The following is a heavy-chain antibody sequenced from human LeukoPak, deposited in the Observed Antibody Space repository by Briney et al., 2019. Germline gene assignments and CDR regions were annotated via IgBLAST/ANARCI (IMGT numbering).Heavy chain of an antibody. CDR1: GYTFTGYY. J-gene: IGHJ4*02. CDR2: INPNSGGT. CDR3: ARGGPYCTNGVCSMADY. Sequence: ASVKVSCKASGYTFTGYYMHWVRQAPGQGLGWMGWINPNSGGTNYAQKFQGRVTMTRDTSISTAYMELSRLRSDDTAVYYCARGGPYCTNGVCSMADYWGQETLVTVSS. V-gene: IGHV1-2*02. D-gene: IGHD2-8*01.